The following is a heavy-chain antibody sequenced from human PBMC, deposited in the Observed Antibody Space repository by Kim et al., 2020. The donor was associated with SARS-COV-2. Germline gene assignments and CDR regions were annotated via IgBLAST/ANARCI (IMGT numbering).Heavy chain of an antibody. CDR2: IYYSGST. D-gene: IGHD3-10*01. V-gene: IGHV4-61*01. J-gene: IGHJ4*02. Sequence: SETLSLTCTVSGGSVSSGSYYWSWIRQPPGKGLEWIGYIYYSGSTNYNPSLKSRVTISVDTSKNQFSLKLSSVTAADTAVYYCAREVVRGVIDYWGQGTLVTVSS. CDR1: GGSVSSGSYY. CDR3: AREVVRGVIDY.